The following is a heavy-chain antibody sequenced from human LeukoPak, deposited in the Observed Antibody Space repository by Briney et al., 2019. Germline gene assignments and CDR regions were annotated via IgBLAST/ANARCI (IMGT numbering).Heavy chain of an antibody. V-gene: IGHV4-59*08. CDR1: GGSISSYY. J-gene: IGHJ4*02. Sequence: SGTLSLTCTVSGGSISSYYWSWIRQPPGKGLEWIGYIYYSGSTNYNPSLKSRVTISVDTSKNQFSLKLSSVTAADTAVYYCARHPPYGDGVTFDYWGQGTLVTVSS. D-gene: IGHD4-17*01. CDR3: ARHPPYGDGVTFDY. CDR2: IYYSGST.